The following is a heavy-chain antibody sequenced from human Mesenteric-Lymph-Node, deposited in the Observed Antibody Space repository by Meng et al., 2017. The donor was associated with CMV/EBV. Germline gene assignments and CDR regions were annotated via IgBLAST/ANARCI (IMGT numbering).Heavy chain of an antibody. Sequence: GSLRLSCVVSGLTFSSFGMHWVRQAPGKGLEWVAFIRYDGSSEYYTDSVKGRFTISRDNSKNTLHLQLNSLRAEDTAVYYCARTRYNWNYYDYYGMDVWGQGTTVTVSS. CDR2: IRYDGSSE. CDR1: GLTFSSFG. CDR3: ARTRYNWNYYDYYGMDV. D-gene: IGHD1-20*01. V-gene: IGHV3-30*02. J-gene: IGHJ6*02.